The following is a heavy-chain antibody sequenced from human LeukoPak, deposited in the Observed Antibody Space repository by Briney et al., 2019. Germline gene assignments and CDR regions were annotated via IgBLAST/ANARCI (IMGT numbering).Heavy chain of an antibody. CDR3: ASDITGSYYFDY. CDR1: GFTFSSYG. CDR2: IWYDGSNK. Sequence: GGSLRLSCAASGFTFSSYGMHWVRQAPGKGLEWVAVIWYDGSNKYYADSVKGRFTISRDNSKNTLYLQMNSLRAEDTAVYYCASDITGSYYFDYWGQGTLVTVSS. V-gene: IGHV3-33*01. D-gene: IGHD1-20*01. J-gene: IGHJ4*02.